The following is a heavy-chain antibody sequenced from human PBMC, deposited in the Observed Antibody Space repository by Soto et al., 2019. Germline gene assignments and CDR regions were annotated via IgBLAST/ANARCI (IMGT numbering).Heavy chain of an antibody. J-gene: IGHJ6*02. CDR2: IIPIFGTT. CDR1: GDTFTRYG. Sequence: QVQLVQSGAEVKKPGSSVKVSCKASGDTFTRYGVSWVRQAPGQGLEWMGGIIPIFGTTNYAQKFQDRVTISADESTSIAYAELSSRRSEDTAVYYCASGKDRLSLSYSYYYVLEVWGQGTTVTVSS. V-gene: IGHV1-69*01. D-gene: IGHD2-21*01. CDR3: ASGKDRLSLSYSYYYVLEV.